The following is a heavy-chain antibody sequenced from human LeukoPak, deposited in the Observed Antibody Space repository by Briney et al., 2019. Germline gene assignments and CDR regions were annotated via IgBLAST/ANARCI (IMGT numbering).Heavy chain of an antibody. J-gene: IGHJ3*02. CDR3: ARQKCTSASCLTKNAFDI. Sequence: SETLSLTCTVSGSISGYYWSWVRQPPGKGLEWIGYIYTSGSTNYNPSLESRVTISVDTSKNQFSLPLSSVTAADTGVYYCARQKCTSASCLTKNAFDIWGQGTMVTVSS. CDR1: GSISGYY. D-gene: IGHD2-2*01. V-gene: IGHV4-4*09. CDR2: IYTSGST.